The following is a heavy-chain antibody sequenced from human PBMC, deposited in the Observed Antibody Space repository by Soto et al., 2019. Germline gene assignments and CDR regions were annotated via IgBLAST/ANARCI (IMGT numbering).Heavy chain of an antibody. V-gene: IGHV3-9*01. CDR1: GFTFDDYA. J-gene: IGHJ6*02. Sequence: GGSLRLSCAASGFTFDDYAMHWVRQAPGKGPEWVSGISWNSGSIGYADSVKGRFTISRDNAKNSLYLQMNSLRAEDTAVYYCARDLRPLGSYIPEYYYGMDVWGQGTTVTVSS. CDR3: ARDLRPLGSYIPEYYYGMDV. CDR2: ISWNSGSI. D-gene: IGHD4-17*01.